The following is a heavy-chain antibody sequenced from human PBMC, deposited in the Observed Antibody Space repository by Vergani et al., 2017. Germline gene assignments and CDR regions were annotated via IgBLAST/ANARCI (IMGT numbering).Heavy chain of an antibody. CDR1: GGSVSSGSYY. D-gene: IGHD3-9*01. Sequence: QVQLQESGPGLVKPSETLSLTCTVSGGSVSSGSYYWSWIRQPPGKGLEWIGYIYYSGSTNYNPSLKSRGTISVDTSKNQFSLKLSSVTAADTAVYYCAKTGQINYDILTGYYVNPHYGGLLDYWGQGTLVTVSS. CDR2: IYYSGST. CDR3: AKTGQINYDILTGYYVNPHYGGLLDY. V-gene: IGHV4-61*01. J-gene: IGHJ4*02.